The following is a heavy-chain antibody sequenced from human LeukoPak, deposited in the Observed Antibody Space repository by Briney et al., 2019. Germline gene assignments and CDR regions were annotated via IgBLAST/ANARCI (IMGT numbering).Heavy chain of an antibody. CDR3: ARDHYGSSSALDY. CDR2: IYYSGST. V-gene: IGHV4-59*01. D-gene: IGHD6-6*01. J-gene: IGHJ4*02. CDR1: GGSISSYY. Sequence: SETLSLXCTVSGGSISSYYWSWIRQPPGKVLEWIGYIYYSGSTNYNPSLKSRVTISVDTSKNQFSLKLSSVTAADTAVYYCARDHYGSSSALDYWGQGTLVTVSS.